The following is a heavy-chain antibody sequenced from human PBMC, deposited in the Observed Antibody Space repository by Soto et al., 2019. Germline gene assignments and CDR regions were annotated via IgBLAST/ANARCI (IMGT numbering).Heavy chain of an antibody. V-gene: IGHV4-39*01. Sequence: PSETLSLTCTVSGGSISSSSYYWGWIRQPPGKGLEWIGSIYYSGSTYYNPSLKSRVTISVDTSKNQFSLKLSSVTAADTAVYYCASPIVSSSSVLDYWGQGTLVTVSS. CDR1: GGSISSSSYY. CDR2: IYYSGST. CDR3: ASPIVSSSSVLDY. D-gene: IGHD6-6*01. J-gene: IGHJ4*02.